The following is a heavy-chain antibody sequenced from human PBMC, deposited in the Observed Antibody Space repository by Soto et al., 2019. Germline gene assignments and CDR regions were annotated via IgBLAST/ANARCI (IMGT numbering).Heavy chain of an antibody. CDR3: ARELEYSSSPPLDY. CDR1: GYTFTSYG. Sequence: ASVEVSCKASGYTFTSYGISWVRQAPGQGLEWMGWIRAYNGNTNYAQKLQGRVTMTTDTSTSTAYMELRSLRSDDTAVYYCARELEYSSSPPLDYWGQGTLVTVSS. V-gene: IGHV1-18*01. J-gene: IGHJ4*02. CDR2: IRAYNGNT. D-gene: IGHD6-6*01.